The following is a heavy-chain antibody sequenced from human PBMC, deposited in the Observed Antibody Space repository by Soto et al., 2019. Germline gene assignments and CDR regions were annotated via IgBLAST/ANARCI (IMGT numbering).Heavy chain of an antibody. V-gene: IGHV4-59*08. CDR3: ARQGGVATMNWYFDL. J-gene: IGHJ2*01. CDR2: IYYSGST. D-gene: IGHD5-12*01. Sequence: SETLSLTCAVYGGSFSGYYWSWIRQPPGKGLEWIGYIYYSGSTNYNPSLKSRVTISVDTSKNQFSLKLSSVTAADTAVYYCARQGGVATMNWYFDLWGRGTLVTVSS. CDR1: GGSFSGYY.